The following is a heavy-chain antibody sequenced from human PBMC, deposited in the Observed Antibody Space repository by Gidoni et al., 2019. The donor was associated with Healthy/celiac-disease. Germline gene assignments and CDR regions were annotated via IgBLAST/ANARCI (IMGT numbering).Heavy chain of an antibody. CDR3: ARGGKHQLKNWFDP. CDR2: IIPIFGTA. Sequence: QVQLVQSGAEVKKTGSSVKVSCKASGGTFSSYAISWVRQAPGQGLEWMGGIIPIFGTANYAQKFQGRVTITADESTSTAYMELSSLRSEDTAVYYCARGGKHQLKNWFDPWGQGTLVTVSS. D-gene: IGHD6-13*01. CDR1: GGTFSSYA. V-gene: IGHV1-69*01. J-gene: IGHJ5*02.